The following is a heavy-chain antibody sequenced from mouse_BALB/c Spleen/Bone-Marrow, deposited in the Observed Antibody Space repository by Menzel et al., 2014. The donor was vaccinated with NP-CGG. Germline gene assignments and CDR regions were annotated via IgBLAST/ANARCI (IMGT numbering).Heavy chain of an antibody. J-gene: IGHJ4*01. CDR1: GYTFTNYW. Sequence: VQLQESGADLAKPGASMKMSCKASGYTFTNYWMHWVKQRPGQGLEWIGNINPSTGYTEYNQKFRDKATLTAGKSSSTAYMQLSSLTSEDSAVYYCTRDNYEAMDYWGHGTSVTVSS. CDR2: INPSTGYT. D-gene: IGHD1-3*01. V-gene: IGHV1-7*01. CDR3: TRDNYEAMDY.